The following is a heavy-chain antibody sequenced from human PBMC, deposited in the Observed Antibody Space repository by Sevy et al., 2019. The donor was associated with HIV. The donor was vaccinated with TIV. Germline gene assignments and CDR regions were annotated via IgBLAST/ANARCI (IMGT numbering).Heavy chain of an antibody. Sequence: GGSLRLSCAASGFTFSSYGMHWVRQAPGKGLEWVAVIRYDGSNKYYADSVKGRFTISRDNSKNTLYLQMNSLRAEDTAVYYGAKDLVKQWPECYLDYWGQGTLVTVSS. J-gene: IGHJ4*03. V-gene: IGHV3-30*02. CDR1: GFTFSSYG. CDR2: IRYDGSNK. CDR3: AKDLVKQWPECYLDY. D-gene: IGHD6-19*01.